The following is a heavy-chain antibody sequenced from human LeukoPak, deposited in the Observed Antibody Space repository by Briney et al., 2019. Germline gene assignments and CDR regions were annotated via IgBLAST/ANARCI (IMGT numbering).Heavy chain of an antibody. Sequence: SGPTLVKPTQTLTLTCTFSGFSLSTNGVGVGWIRQPPGRALEWLALIYWDDDKRYSPSLKSRLTITKDTSKNQVVLTMTNMDPVDTATXXXXXXNRPTRYCSGGSCYXFXXWG. CDR1: GFSLSTNGVG. CDR2: IYWDDDK. V-gene: IGHV2-5*02. J-gene: IGHJ4*01. CDR3: XXXNRPTRYCSGGSCYXFXX. D-gene: IGHD2-15*01.